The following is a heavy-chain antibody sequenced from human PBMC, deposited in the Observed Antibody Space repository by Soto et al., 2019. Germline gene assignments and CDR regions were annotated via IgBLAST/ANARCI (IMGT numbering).Heavy chain of an antibody. CDR2: IYSSGST. CDR1: GDSFRGYY. J-gene: IGHJ3*02. D-gene: IGHD6-13*01. Sequence: PSETLSLTCNVSGDSFRGYYWSWIREPPGKGLEWIGYIYSSGSTNYNPSLNTRVTISVDTSKNRISLKLRSVTAADTAIYYCARVGETSSNDAFDIWGQGTKVTVSS. V-gene: IGHV4-59*01. CDR3: ARVGETSSNDAFDI.